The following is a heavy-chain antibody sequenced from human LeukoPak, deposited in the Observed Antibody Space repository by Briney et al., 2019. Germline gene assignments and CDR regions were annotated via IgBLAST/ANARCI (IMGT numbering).Heavy chain of an antibody. D-gene: IGHD7-27*01. CDR3: AKDGGLWVSAHWGDS. CDR2: VSDSGDYT. CDR1: GFTFNSYA. Sequence: GGSLRLSCAASGFTFNSYAMTWVRQAPGKGLEWVSSVSDSGDYTYYADSVKGRFTISRDNSKNTLYLQMNSLRAEDTAVYYCAKDGGLWVSAHWGDSWGRGTLVTVSS. J-gene: IGHJ4*02. V-gene: IGHV3-23*01.